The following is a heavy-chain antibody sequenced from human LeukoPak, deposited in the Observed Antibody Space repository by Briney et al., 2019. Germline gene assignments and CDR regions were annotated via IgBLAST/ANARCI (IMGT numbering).Heavy chain of an antibody. V-gene: IGHV4-30-4*08. J-gene: IGHJ4*02. Sequence: SETLPLTCTVSGGSISSGDYYWSWIRQPPGKGLEWIGYIYYSGSTYYNPSLKSRVTISVDTSKNQFSLKLSSVTAADTAVYYCARDARRAAATDYWGQGTLVTVSS. CDR1: GGSISSGDYY. CDR3: ARDARRAAATDY. CDR2: IYYSGST. D-gene: IGHD2-2*01.